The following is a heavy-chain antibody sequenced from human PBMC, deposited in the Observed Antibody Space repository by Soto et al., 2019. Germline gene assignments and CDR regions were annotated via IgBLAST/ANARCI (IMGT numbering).Heavy chain of an antibody. V-gene: IGHV3-23*01. J-gene: IGHJ4*02. CDR1: GFTFSSHA. CDR2: ISGSGGST. Sequence: LRLSCAASGFTFSSHAMSWVRQAPGKGLEWVSAISGSGGSTYYADSVKGRFTISRDNSKNTLYLQMNSLRAEDTAVYYCAKDGPRYCSGGSCYFDYWGQGTLVTVSS. D-gene: IGHD2-15*01. CDR3: AKDGPRYCSGGSCYFDY.